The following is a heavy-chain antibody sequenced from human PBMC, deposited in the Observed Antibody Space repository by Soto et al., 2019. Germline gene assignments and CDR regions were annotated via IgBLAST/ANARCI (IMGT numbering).Heavy chain of an antibody. CDR1: GFTFSSYG. D-gene: IGHD6-13*01. CDR3: AKSLNPTSSWPPQRPYYGMDV. Sequence: GGSLRLSCAASGFTFSSYGMHWVRQAPGKGLEWVAVISYDGSNKYYADSEKGRFTISRDNTKNTLYLQMNGLRAEDTAVYYCAKSLNPTSSWPPQRPYYGMDVWGQGTTVTVSS. V-gene: IGHV3-30*18. J-gene: IGHJ6*02. CDR2: ISYDGSNK.